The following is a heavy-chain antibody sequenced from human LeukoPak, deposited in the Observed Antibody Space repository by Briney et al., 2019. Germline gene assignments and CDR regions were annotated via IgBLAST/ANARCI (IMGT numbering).Heavy chain of an antibody. V-gene: IGHV3-21*01. J-gene: IGHJ4*02. CDR3: ARSGELSGYDFYY. Sequence: GGSLRLSCAASGFTFSSYSMNWVRQAPGKGLEWVSSISSSSSYIYYADSVKGRFTISRDNAKNPLYLQMNSLRAEDTAVYYCARSGELSGYDFYYWGQGTLVTVSS. CDR1: GFTFSSYS. D-gene: IGHD5-12*01. CDR2: ISSSSSYI.